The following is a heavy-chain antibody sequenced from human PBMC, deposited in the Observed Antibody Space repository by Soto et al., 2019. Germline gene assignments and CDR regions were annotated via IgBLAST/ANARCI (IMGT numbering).Heavy chain of an antibody. CDR3: ASLVRGNWNSRLSWWFDP. D-gene: IGHD1-7*01. CDR2: IYYSGST. V-gene: IGHV4-39*01. CDR1: GGSISSSSYY. J-gene: IGHJ5*02. Sequence: PSETLSLTCTVSGGSISSSSYYWGWIRQPPGKGLEWIGSIYYSGSTYYNPSLKSRVTISVDTSKNQFSLKLSSVTAADTAVYYCASLVRGNWNSRLSWWFDPWGQGTLVTVSS.